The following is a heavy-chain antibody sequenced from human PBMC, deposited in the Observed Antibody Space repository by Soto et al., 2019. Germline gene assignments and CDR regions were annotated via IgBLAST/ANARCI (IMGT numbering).Heavy chain of an antibody. J-gene: IGHJ4*02. CDR2: INHSGGT. D-gene: IGHD3-22*01. V-gene: IGHV4-34*01. CDR3: ARGSVDTVDSSGLYEY. CDR1: GGSFCAYY. Sequence: SETLSLTCAVYGGSFCAYYWSWIRQPPGKGLEWIGEINHSGGTSYNPSLKSRVTISVDTSKSQFSLKLTSVTAADRAVYYCARGSVDTVDSSGLYEYWGQGTPVTVSS.